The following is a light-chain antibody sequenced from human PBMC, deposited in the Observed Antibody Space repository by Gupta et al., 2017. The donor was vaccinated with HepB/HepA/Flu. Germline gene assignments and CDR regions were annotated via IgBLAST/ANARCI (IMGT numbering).Light chain of an antibody. Sequence: QSALTQPASVSGSPGQSITISCTGTSSDIGAYNYVSWYQQNPGKGHTLIIYDVSNRPSGFALPFSSSNSDNTASLTITGREVEAEADYYCGSDSSSDTVVFGGGTKLTVL. CDR1: SSDIGAYNY. J-gene: IGLJ2*01. V-gene: IGLV2-14*03. CDR3: GSDSSSDTVV. CDR2: DVS.